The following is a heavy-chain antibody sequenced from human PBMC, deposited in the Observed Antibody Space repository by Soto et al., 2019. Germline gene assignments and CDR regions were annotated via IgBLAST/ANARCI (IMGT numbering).Heavy chain of an antibody. CDR2: ISSDGNKK. CDR3: AKDWGVCDGSRDVADYFDN. V-gene: IGHV3-30*18. J-gene: IGHJ4*02. D-gene: IGHD2-15*01. Sequence: VQLVQSGGGVVQPGRSLRLSCVASGFTFSADGMHWVRQAPGKGLERVSAISSDGNKKDYGDSVKGRFTISRDNSKNTLHLQTTRLSAEDTARYDCAKDWGVCDGSRDVADYFDNWGQGPLVAVSS. CDR1: GFTFSADG.